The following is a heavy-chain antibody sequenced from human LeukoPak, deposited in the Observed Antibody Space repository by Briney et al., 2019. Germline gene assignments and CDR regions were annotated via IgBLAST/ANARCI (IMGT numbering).Heavy chain of an antibody. J-gene: IGHJ6*03. CDR2: ISSSSNNI. V-gene: IGHV3-21*01. Sequence: GGSLRLSCAASGFTFTNYRMNWVRQAPGKGLEWVSSISSSSNNIYYVDSVKGRFTISRDNSKNTLYLQMNSLRAEDTAVYYRAKVALGRSSWYYYYMDVWGKGTTVTISS. CDR1: GFTFTNYR. D-gene: IGHD6-13*01. CDR3: AKVALGRSSWYYYYMDV.